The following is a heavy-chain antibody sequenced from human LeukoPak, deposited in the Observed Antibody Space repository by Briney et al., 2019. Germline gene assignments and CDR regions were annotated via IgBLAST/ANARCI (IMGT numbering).Heavy chain of an antibody. CDR1: GGSISGHY. V-gene: IGHV4-59*11. CDR3: ARLYSSSASSDY. Sequence: SETLSLTCTVSGGSISGHYWSWIRQPPGKGLEWIGYIYHSGSTNYNPSLKSRVTISVDTSKNQFSLKLSSVTAADTAVYYCARLYSSSASSDYWGQGTLVTVSS. D-gene: IGHD6-6*01. J-gene: IGHJ4*02. CDR2: IYHSGST.